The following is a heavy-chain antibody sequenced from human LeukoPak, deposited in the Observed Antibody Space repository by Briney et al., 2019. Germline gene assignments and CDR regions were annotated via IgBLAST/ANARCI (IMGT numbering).Heavy chain of an antibody. CDR3: ANLGYYNYGMDV. Sequence: SETLSLTCTVSGGSISTTSYYWGWIRRPPGKGLERMGNIYYSGSTYYNPSLKSRVAMSVDTSNNQFSLKLNSVTAADTAVYYCANLGYYNYGMDVWGQGTTVTVSS. CDR2: IYYSGST. J-gene: IGHJ6*02. V-gene: IGHV4-39*01. CDR1: GGSISTTSYY.